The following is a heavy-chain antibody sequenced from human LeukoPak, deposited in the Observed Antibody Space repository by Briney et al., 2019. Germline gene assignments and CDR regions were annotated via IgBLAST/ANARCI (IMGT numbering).Heavy chain of an antibody. CDR2: INPNSGVT. D-gene: IGHD6-13*01. Sequence: ASVKVSCKASGYTFTSYGISWVRQAPGQGLEWMGWINPNSGVTMYAQNFQGRVTMTRDTSISTAYMDLSRLRSDDTAVYYCARGGDSSSWYGWFDPWGQGTLVTVSS. V-gene: IGHV1-2*02. J-gene: IGHJ5*02. CDR1: GYTFTSYG. CDR3: ARGGDSSSWYGWFDP.